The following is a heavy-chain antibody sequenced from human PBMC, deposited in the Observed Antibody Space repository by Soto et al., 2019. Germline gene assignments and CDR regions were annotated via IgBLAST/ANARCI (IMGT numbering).Heavy chain of an antibody. CDR2: IRSKSNCYVT. Sequence: EVQLVESGGGLVQPGGSLKLSCAASGFSFSGSAMHWVRQGSGKGLEWVGSIRSKSNCYVTSYGASVNGKFTISRDHSKNAAYLQINSLETEDTAVYYWTRQGRGRDLYYFDSSGYSASIDHWGQGTLVTVSS. D-gene: IGHD3-22*01. CDR3: TRQGRGRDLYYFDSSGYSASIDH. J-gene: IGHJ5*02. V-gene: IGHV3-73*02. CDR1: GFSFSGSA.